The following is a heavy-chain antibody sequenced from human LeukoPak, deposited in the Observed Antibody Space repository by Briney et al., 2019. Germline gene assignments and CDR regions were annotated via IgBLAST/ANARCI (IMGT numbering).Heavy chain of an antibody. D-gene: IGHD2/OR15-2a*01. CDR1: DNYW. Sequence: GGSLRLSCAASDNYWMHWVRQAPGKGLVWVSHINSDGSWTSYADSVKGRFTISKDNAKNTVYLQMNSLRAEDTAVYYCVSFYETYWGRGTLVTVSS. CDR3: VSFYETY. J-gene: IGHJ4*02. CDR2: INSDGSWT. V-gene: IGHV3-74*01.